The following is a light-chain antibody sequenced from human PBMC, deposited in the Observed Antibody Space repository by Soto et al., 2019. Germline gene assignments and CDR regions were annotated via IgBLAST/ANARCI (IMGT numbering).Light chain of an antibody. CDR2: AAS. Sequence: DIQRTQSPSSLSASVGYRVTITCRASQSISSYLNWYQQKPGNAPRRLIYAASSLQSGVPSRFSGSVSGTEGTITISSLKKEDGSTYYCLQPYTYIWTFGQGTKVDIK. J-gene: IGKJ1*01. CDR3: LQPYTYIWT. CDR1: QSISSY. V-gene: IGKV1-17*01.